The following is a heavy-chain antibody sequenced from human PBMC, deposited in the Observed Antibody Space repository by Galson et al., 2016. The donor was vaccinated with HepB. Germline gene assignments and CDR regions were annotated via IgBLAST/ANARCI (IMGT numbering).Heavy chain of an antibody. CDR3: ARPVVLRDNWFDL. V-gene: IGHV4-39*01. J-gene: IGHJ5*02. Sequence: SETLSLTCTVSGGSVTSDVYYGGWIRQPPGKGLEWIGNIYYSGTTYYNPSLKSRVIISVTTSKNQFSLNLSSVTAADTAVYYCARPVVLRDNWFDLWGQGTLVTVSS. D-gene: IGHD2-15*01. CDR2: IYYSGTT. CDR1: GGSVTSDVYY.